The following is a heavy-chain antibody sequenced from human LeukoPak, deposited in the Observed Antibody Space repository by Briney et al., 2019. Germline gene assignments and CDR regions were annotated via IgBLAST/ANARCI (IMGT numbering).Heavy chain of an antibody. CDR2: IWYDGSKT. J-gene: IGHJ6*02. CDR1: GFTFRSHG. Sequence: GGSLRLSCAASGFTFRSHGMQWVRQAPGKGLEWVAVIWYDGSKTYYADSVKGRFTISRDNSKNTLDLQMSSLRAEDTAVYYCARSNTMTSNYYYGMDVWGQGTTVSVSS. D-gene: IGHD4-11*01. V-gene: IGHV3-33*01. CDR3: ARSNTMTSNYYYGMDV.